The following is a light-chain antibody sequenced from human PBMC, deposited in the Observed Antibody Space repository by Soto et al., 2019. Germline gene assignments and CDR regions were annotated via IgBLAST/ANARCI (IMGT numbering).Light chain of an antibody. CDR2: DVS. V-gene: IGLV2-14*01. Sequence: QSALTQPASVSGSPGQSITISCTGTSSEVGGYNYVSWYQQHPGKAPKLMIYDVSNRPSGVSNRFSGSKSGNTASLTISGFQAEDEAGYYCSSYTSSSTTVFGTGTKVTVL. CDR1: SSEVGGYNY. CDR3: SSYTSSSTTV. J-gene: IGLJ1*01.